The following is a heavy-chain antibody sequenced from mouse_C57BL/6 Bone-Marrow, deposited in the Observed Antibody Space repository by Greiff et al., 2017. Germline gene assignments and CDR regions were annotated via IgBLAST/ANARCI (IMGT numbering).Heavy chain of an antibody. CDR3: ARENYYGSSSYYFDY. Sequence: LQQSGAELARPGASVKLSCKASGYTFTSYGISWVKQRTGQGLEWIGEIYPRSGNTYYNEKFKGKATLTADKSSSTAYMDLRSLTSEDSAVYFCARENYYGSSSYYFDYWGQGTTLTVSS. D-gene: IGHD1-1*01. CDR1: GYTFTSYG. J-gene: IGHJ2*01. CDR2: IYPRSGNT. V-gene: IGHV1-81*01.